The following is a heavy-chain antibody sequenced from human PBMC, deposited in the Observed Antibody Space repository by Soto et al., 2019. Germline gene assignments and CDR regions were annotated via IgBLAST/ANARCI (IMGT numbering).Heavy chain of an antibody. CDR1: GFTVSSNY. Sequence: EVQLVESGGGLVQPGGSLRLSCAASGFTVSSNYMSWVRQAPGKGLEWVSVIYSGGSTYYADSVKGRFTISRDNSKNTLYLQMTSLRAEDTAVYYCARDHLYSSSWSYWYFDLWGHGTLVTVSS. D-gene: IGHD6-13*01. V-gene: IGHV3-66*01. J-gene: IGHJ2*01. CDR3: ARDHLYSSSWSYWYFDL. CDR2: IYSGGST.